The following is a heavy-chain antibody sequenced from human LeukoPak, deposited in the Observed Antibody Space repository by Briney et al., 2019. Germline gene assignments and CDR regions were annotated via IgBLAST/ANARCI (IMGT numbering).Heavy chain of an antibody. CDR3: AREDRYSSGWYSGY. J-gene: IGHJ4*02. Sequence: PGGSLRLSCVASGFSVIDNFMSWVRQAPGKGLEWVSVIYSGGSTYYAASEKGRFTISRDNSKNTLYLQMNSLRAEDTAVYYCAREDRYSSGWYSGYWGRGTLVTVSS. CDR1: GFSVIDNF. D-gene: IGHD6-19*01. CDR2: IYSGGST. V-gene: IGHV3-53*01.